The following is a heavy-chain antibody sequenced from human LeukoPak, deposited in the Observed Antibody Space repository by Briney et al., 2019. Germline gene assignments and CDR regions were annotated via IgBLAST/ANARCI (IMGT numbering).Heavy chain of an antibody. CDR3: AKDEDSFDI. V-gene: IGHV3-23*01. CDR1: GFTFSSYA. CDR2: ISGSGGST. J-gene: IGHJ3*02. Sequence: GGSMRLSCAAYGFTFSSYAMSWVRQAPGKGREWVSAISGSGGSTYYADSVKGRFNISRDNSKNTLYLQMNSLRAEDTAVYYCAKDEDSFDIWGQGTMVTVSS.